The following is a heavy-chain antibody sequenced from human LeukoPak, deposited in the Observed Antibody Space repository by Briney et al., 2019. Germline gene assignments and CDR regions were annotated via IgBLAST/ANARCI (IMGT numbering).Heavy chain of an antibody. CDR1: GFTFGRSW. CDR3: SRSLNN. CDR2: IKEDGSET. Sequence: GGSLRLSCTAYGFTFGRSWMDWVRQAPGKGLEWVANIKEDGSETYYVDSAKGRFTISRDNAKSSLYLQMDRLRVEDTAIYYCSRSLNNWGQGTLVTVSS. V-gene: IGHV3-7*01. J-gene: IGHJ4*02.